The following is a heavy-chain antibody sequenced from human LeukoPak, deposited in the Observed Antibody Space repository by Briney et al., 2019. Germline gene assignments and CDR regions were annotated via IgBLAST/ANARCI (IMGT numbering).Heavy chain of an antibody. CDR2: IKFDGREI. Sequence: QPGGSLRLSCAASGFSLSDYWMTWVRQAPGKGPECVGNIKFDGREIYYLDSVRGRFSISRDNAKNSLYLQMNSLRVEDTAVYYCTRDLNHDSSGWGQGTLVTVSS. V-gene: IGHV3-7*01. CDR3: TRDLNHDSSG. CDR1: GFSLSDYW. J-gene: IGHJ4*02. D-gene: IGHD3-22*01.